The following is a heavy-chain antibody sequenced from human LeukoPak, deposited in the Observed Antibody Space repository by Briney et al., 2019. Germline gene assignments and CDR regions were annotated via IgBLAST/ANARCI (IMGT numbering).Heavy chain of an antibody. CDR3: ARWGSSSSYYNNYGMDV. Sequence: ASVKVSCKASGYSLTRFDINWVRQGSGQGLEWMGWMNPKRRNTGYEPTLQGRVTITRDTSIDTAFMELSSLRPDDTAVYYCARWGSSSSYYNNYGMDVWGQGTTITVSS. CDR2: MNPKRRNT. V-gene: IGHV1-8*01. D-gene: IGHD6-13*01. J-gene: IGHJ6*02. CDR1: GYSLTRFD.